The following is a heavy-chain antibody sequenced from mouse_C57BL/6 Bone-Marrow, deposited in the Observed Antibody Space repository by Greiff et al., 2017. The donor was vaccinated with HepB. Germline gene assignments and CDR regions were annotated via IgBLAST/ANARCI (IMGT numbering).Heavy chain of an antibody. CDR1: GFTFSDYG. J-gene: IGHJ2*01. Sequence: EVKVEESGGGLVKPGGSLKLSCAASGFTFSDYGMHWVRQAPEKGLEWVAYISSGSSTIYYADTVKGRFTISRDNAKNTLFLQMTSLRSEDTAMYYCARRLRLLFDYWGQGTTLTVSS. CDR3: ARRLRLLFDY. CDR2: ISSGSSTI. V-gene: IGHV5-17*01. D-gene: IGHD3-2*02.